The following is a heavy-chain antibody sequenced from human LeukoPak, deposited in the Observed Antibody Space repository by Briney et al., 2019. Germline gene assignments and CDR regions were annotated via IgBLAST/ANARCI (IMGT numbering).Heavy chain of an antibody. Sequence: SQTLSLTXTVSGGSISSGSYYWSWIRQPAGKGLEWIGRIYTSGSTNYNPSLKSRVTISVDTSKNQFSLKLSSMTAADTAVYYCARDRGYDFWSGLFDYWGHGTLVTVSS. CDR3: ARDRGYDFWSGLFDY. J-gene: IGHJ4*01. V-gene: IGHV4-61*02. D-gene: IGHD3-3*01. CDR2: IYTSGST. CDR1: GGSISSGSYY.